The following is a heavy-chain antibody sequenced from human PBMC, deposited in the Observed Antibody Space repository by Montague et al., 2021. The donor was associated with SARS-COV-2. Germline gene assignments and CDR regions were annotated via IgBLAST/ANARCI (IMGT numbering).Heavy chain of an antibody. V-gene: IGHV4-39*01. D-gene: IGHD2-15*01. CDR1: GGSISCSSYY. CDR2: IYYSGST. J-gene: IGHJ5*02. Sequence: SETLSLTCTVSGGSISCSSYYWGWIRQPPGKGLEWIGSIYYSGSTYYNPSLKSRVTISVDTSKNQFSLKLSSVTAADTAVYYCARQETIVVVVAAARGWFDPWGQGTLVTVSS. CDR3: ARQETIVVVVAAARGWFDP.